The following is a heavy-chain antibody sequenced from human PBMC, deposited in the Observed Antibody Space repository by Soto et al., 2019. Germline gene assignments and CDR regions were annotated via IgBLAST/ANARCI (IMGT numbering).Heavy chain of an antibody. J-gene: IGHJ6*02. V-gene: IGHV4-30-4*02. Sequence: SETLFLTCTVSGGSISSCDYYWSWIRQPPGKGLEWIGYIYYSGSTYYNPSLKSRVTISVDTAKNQVSPKLSSVTAEDTAVYYCDRVIVHIVVVLAIQNTHFDCGMDVWGQGTTVTVSS. D-gene: IGHD2-2*01. CDR2: IYYSGST. CDR3: DRVIVHIVVVLAIQNTHFDCGMDV. CDR1: GGSISSCDYY.